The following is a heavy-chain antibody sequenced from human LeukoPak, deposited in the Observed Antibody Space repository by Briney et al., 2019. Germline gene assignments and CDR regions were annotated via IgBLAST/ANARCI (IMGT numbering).Heavy chain of an antibody. V-gene: IGHV3-43*02. CDR2: ISGDGGST. CDR1: GFTFDDYA. D-gene: IGHD4-17*01. J-gene: IGHJ5*02. Sequence: GGSLRLSCAASGFTFDDYAMHWVRQAPGKGLEWVSLISGDGGSTHYADSVKGRFTISRDNGKNSLYLRMNSLRTEDTALYYCAKAGYGDYEWFDPWGQGTLVTVSS. CDR3: AKAGYGDYEWFDP.